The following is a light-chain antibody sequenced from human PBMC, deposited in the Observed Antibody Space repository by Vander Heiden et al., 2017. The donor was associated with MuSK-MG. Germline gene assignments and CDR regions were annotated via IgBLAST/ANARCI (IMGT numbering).Light chain of an antibody. CDR2: AAS. J-gene: IGKJ3*01. Sequence: DIVLTQSPGALSLSPGERATLSCRASQSVGSNYLDWYQQKPGQAPRLLIYAASSRATGIPDRFSGSGSGTDFTLTSNRLEPEDFAVYYWQHDGSSFTFGHGTKVDIK. V-gene: IGKV3-20*01. CDR1: QSVGSNY. CDR3: QHDGSSFT.